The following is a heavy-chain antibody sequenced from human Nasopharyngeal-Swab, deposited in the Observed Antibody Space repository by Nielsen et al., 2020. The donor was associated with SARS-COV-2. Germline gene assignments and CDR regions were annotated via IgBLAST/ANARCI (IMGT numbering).Heavy chain of an antibody. J-gene: IGHJ4*02. CDR1: GYTFTSYG. CDR3: ARDQVRDKTNDY. D-gene: IGHD3-10*01. Sequence: ASVKVSCKASGYTFTSYGISWVRQAPGQGLEWMGWISAYNGNTNYAQKLQGRVTMTTDTSTSTAYMELRGLRSDDTAVYYCARDQVRDKTNDYWGQGTLVTVSS. CDR2: ISAYNGNT. V-gene: IGHV1-18*01.